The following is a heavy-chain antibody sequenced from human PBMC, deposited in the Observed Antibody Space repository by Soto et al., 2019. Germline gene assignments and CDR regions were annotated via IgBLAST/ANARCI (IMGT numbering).Heavy chain of an antibody. V-gene: IGHV4-31*03. D-gene: IGHD2-2*01. Sequence: SETLSLTCTVSGGSISSGGYYWSWIRQHPGKGLEWIGCIYYSGSTYYNPSLKSRVTISVDTSKNQFSLKLSSVTAADTAVYYCARVLGGYQLHFYYYYYGMDVWGQGTTVTVSS. J-gene: IGHJ6*02. CDR1: GGSISSGGYY. CDR2: IYYSGST. CDR3: ARVLGGYQLHFYYYYYGMDV.